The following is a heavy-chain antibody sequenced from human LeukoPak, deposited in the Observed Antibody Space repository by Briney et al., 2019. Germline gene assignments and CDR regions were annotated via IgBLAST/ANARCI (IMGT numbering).Heavy chain of an antibody. D-gene: IGHD4-17*01. CDR3: AKDSAWNPRLRGFHHDY. CDR2: ISGSGGSL. J-gene: IGHJ4*02. Sequence: PGGSLRLSCAGSGFTFSSYAMSWVRQAPGKGLECVSTISGSGGSLYYADSVKGRFTISRDNSKNTLYLQMNSLTAEDTAVYYCAKDSAWNPRLRGFHHDYWGQGVLLTVSS. V-gene: IGHV3-23*01. CDR1: GFTFSSYA.